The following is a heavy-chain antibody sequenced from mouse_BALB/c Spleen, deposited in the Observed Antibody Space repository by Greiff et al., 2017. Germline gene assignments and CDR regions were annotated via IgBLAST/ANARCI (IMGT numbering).Heavy chain of an antibody. CDR2: IDPANGNT. CDR1: GFNIKDTY. J-gene: IGHJ1*01. D-gene: IGHD1-1*02. V-gene: IGHV14-3*02. CDR3: ARGDYGALYWYCDV. Sequence: VQLQQSGAELVKPGASVKLSCTASGFNIKDTYMHWVKQRPEQGLEWIGRIDPANGNTKYDPKFQGKATITADTSSNTAYLQLSSLTSEDTAVYYCARGDYGALYWYCDVWGAGTTVTVSS.